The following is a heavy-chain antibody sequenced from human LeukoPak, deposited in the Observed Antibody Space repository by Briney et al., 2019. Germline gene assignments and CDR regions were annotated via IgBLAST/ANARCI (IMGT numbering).Heavy chain of an antibody. Sequence: SETLSLTCGVSGHSFSTDSFWGWIRQPPGQGLEWIGSIHERGSTFYNPSLKSRVTISIDTSKNQFSLNVNSVTAADTDVYYCARASRPSNSWFDPWGQGTVVTVSS. CDR1: GHSFSTDSF. CDR2: IHERGST. V-gene: IGHV4-38-2*01. CDR3: ARASRPSNSWFDP. J-gene: IGHJ5*02. D-gene: IGHD6-6*01.